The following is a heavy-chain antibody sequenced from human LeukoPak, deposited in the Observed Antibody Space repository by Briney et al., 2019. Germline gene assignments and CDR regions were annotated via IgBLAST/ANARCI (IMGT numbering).Heavy chain of an antibody. Sequence: PGGSLRLSCAASGFTFSSYGMHWVRQAPGKGLEWVANIKQDGSEKYYVDSVKGRFTISRDNAKNSLYLQMNSLRAEDTAVYYCARDMTAPPYDAFDIWGQGTMVTVSS. CDR1: GFTFSSYG. D-gene: IGHD3-16*01. CDR3: ARDMTAPPYDAFDI. CDR2: IKQDGSEK. V-gene: IGHV3-7*01. J-gene: IGHJ3*02.